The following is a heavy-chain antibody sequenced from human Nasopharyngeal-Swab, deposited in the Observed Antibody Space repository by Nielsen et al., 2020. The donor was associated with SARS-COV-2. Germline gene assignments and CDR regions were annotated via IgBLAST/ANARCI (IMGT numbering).Heavy chain of an antibody. J-gene: IGHJ4*02. CDR2: IKSKTDGGTT. CDR1: GFTFSNAW. Sequence: GESLKISCAASGFTFSNAWMSWVRQAPGKGLEWVGRIKSKTDGGTTDYAAPVKGRFIISRDDSKNTLYLQMNSLKTEDTAVYCCTTSGSYVRYWGQGTLVTVSS. D-gene: IGHD1-26*01. V-gene: IGHV3-15*01. CDR3: TTSGSYVRY.